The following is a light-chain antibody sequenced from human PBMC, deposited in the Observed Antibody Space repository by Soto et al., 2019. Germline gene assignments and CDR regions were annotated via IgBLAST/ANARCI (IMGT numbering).Light chain of an antibody. J-gene: IGKJ1*01. CDR1: QSISSW. Sequence: DIQMTQSPSTLSASVGDRVTITCRASQSISSWLAWYQQTPGKAPKVLIYKASSLESGVPSRFSGSGSGTEFTLTISSMQADDFGTYYCQQYNSYPRTFGQGTKVEV. CDR2: KAS. V-gene: IGKV1-5*03. CDR3: QQYNSYPRT.